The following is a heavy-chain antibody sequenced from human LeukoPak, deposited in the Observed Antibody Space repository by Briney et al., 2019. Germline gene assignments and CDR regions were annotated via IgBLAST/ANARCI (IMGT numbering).Heavy chain of an antibody. CDR3: AKGRGSANSGSNY. Sequence: GGSLRLSCAASGFIFSSYAMSWVRQAPGKGLEWVSVIVGSGDKTYYADSVMGRFTISRDNSKNTLYMEMNSLSAEDTAVYYCAKGRGSANSGSNYWGQGTQVTVSS. V-gene: IGHV3-23*01. CDR2: IVGSGDKT. J-gene: IGHJ4*02. CDR1: GFIFSSYA. D-gene: IGHD1-26*01.